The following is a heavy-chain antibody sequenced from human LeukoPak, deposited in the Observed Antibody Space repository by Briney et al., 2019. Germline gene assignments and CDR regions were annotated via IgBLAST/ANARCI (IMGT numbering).Heavy chain of an antibody. J-gene: IGHJ4*02. Sequence: GGSLRLSCAASGFTFSSYAMSWVRQAPGKGLEWASAISGSGGSTYYADSVKGRFTISRDNSKNTLYLQMNSLRAEDTAVYYCAAIPTQNYYGSGSPSSDFDYWGQGTLVTVSS. CDR3: AAIPTQNYYGSGSPSSDFDY. D-gene: IGHD3-10*01. CDR2: ISGSGGST. CDR1: GFTFSSYA. V-gene: IGHV3-23*01.